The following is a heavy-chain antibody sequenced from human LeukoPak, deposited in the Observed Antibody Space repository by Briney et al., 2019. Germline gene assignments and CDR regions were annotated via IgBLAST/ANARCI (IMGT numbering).Heavy chain of an antibody. Sequence: GGSLRLSCAASGFTFSSYGMHWVRQAPGKGLEWVAVISYDGSNRYYADSVKGRFAISRDNSKNTLYLQMNSLRVEDTAVYYCAKASATVTTLSPYYFDYWGQGTLVTVSS. CDR1: GFTFSSYG. CDR2: ISYDGSNR. D-gene: IGHD4-17*01. V-gene: IGHV3-30*18. CDR3: AKASATVTTLSPYYFDY. J-gene: IGHJ4*02.